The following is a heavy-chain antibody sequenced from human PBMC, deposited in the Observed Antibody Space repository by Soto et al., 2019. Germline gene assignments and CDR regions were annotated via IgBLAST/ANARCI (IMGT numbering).Heavy chain of an antibody. CDR3: ARHTPPYGDLNFDY. J-gene: IGHJ4*02. V-gene: IGHV4-59*08. D-gene: IGHD4-17*01. Sequence: SETLSLTCTVSGGSISSYYWSWIRQPPGKGLEWIGYIYYSGSTNYNPSLKSRVTISVDTSKNQFSLKLSSVTAADTAVYYCARHTPPYGDLNFDYWGQGTLVTVSS. CDR1: GGSISSYY. CDR2: IYYSGST.